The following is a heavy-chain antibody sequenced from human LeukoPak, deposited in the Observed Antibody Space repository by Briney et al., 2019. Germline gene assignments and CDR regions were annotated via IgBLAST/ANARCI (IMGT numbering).Heavy chain of an antibody. CDR2: IRSNGDTA. D-gene: IGHD1-1*01. CDR3: TKGQELDDGVFDS. V-gene: IGHV3-23*01. CDR1: GFTFSRIA. Sequence: GGSLRLSCAASGFTFSRIAMTWVRQAPGKGLEWVSTIRSNGDTAYNADSVRGRFAISRDNSKDALFLQMNSLRVEDTAIYYCTKGQELDDGVFDSWGQGTLVTVSS. J-gene: IGHJ4*02.